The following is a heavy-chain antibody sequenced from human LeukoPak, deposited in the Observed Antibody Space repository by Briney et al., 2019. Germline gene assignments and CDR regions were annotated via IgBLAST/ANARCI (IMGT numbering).Heavy chain of an antibody. Sequence: SETLSLTCTVSGGSISSYYWIWIRQPPGKGLEWIGYIYYSGSTNYNPSLRSRITISVDTSKNQFSLTLTSLTAADTAVYYCARLPARRIVTTPTYFDFWGQGTLVTVSS. CDR2: IYYSGST. CDR3: ARLPARRIVTTPTYFDF. D-gene: IGHD5-12*01. J-gene: IGHJ4*02. V-gene: IGHV4-59*01. CDR1: GGSISSYY.